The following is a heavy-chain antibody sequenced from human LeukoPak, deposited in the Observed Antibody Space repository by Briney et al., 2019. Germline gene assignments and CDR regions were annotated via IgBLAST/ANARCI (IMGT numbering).Heavy chain of an antibody. J-gene: IGHJ4*02. CDR3: ANLRGPSMVLLV. CDR2: INPNSGGT. V-gene: IGHV1-2*02. D-gene: IGHD3-10*01. Sequence: ASVKVSCKASGYTFTGYYMHWVRQAPGQGLEWMGWINPNSGGTNYAQKFQGRVTMTRDTSIGTAYMELSRLRSDDTAVYYCANLRGPSMVLLVWGQGTLVTVSS. CDR1: GYTFTGYY.